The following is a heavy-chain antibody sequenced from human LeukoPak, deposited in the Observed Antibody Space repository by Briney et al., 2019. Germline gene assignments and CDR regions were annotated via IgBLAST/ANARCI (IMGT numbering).Heavy chain of an antibody. J-gene: IGHJ4*02. CDR2: IVVGSGNT. D-gene: IGHD3-22*01. V-gene: IGHV1-58*02. CDR3: AAANYYDSSGYYY. Sequence: SVKVSCKASGFTFTSSAMQWVRQARGQRLEWIGWIVVGSGNTNYAQKFQERVTITRDMSTGTAYMELSSLRSEDTAVYYCAAANYYDSSGYYYWGQGTLVTVSS. CDR1: GFTFTSSA.